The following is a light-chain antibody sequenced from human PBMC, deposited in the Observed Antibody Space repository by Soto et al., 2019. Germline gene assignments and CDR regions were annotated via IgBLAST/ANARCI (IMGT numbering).Light chain of an antibody. CDR3: QHHGTSPPYLT. J-gene: IGKJ1*01. CDR2: GAS. V-gene: IGKV3-20*01. Sequence: EIVLTQSPGTLSFSPGERATLFCRASQSVSSSYLAWYQQKPGQAPRLLIYGASSRATGIPDRFSGSGPGTDFTLTISRLEPEVFAVYYCQHHGTSPPYLTFGQGTKVEI. CDR1: QSVSSSY.